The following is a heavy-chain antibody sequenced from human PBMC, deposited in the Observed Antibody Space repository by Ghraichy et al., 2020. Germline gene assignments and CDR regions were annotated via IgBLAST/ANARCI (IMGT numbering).Heavy chain of an antibody. Sequence: GESLNISCKGSGYSFTSYWIGWVRQMPGKGLEWMGIIYPGDSDTRYSPSFQGQVTISADKSISTAYLQWSSLKASDTAMYYCARHPRLCSSTSCSPPDDWFDPWGQGTLVTVSS. D-gene: IGHD2-2*01. CDR1: GYSFTSYW. J-gene: IGHJ5*02. CDR3: ARHPRLCSSTSCSPPDDWFDP. V-gene: IGHV5-51*01. CDR2: IYPGDSDT.